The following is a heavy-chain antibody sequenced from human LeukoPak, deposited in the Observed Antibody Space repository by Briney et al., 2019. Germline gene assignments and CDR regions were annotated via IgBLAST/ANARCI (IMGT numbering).Heavy chain of an antibody. CDR3: ARDTTTYQYGDAFDI. D-gene: IGHD2-2*01. Sequence: GGSLRLSCAASGFTFSSYSMNWVRQTPGKGLEWVSSISSSSSYIYYADSVKGRFTISRDNAKNSLYLQMNSLRAEDTAVYYCARDTTTYQYGDAFDIWGQGTMVTVSS. V-gene: IGHV3-21*01. CDR2: ISSSSSYI. J-gene: IGHJ3*02. CDR1: GFTFSSYS.